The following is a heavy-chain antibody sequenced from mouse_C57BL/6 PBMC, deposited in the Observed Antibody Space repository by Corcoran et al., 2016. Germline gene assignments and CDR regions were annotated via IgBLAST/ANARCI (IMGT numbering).Heavy chain of an antibody. CDR3: ARVYDGYYVDY. Sequence: EVQLQQSGPELVKPGASVKISCKASGYTFTDYYMNWVKQSHGKSLEWIGDINPNNGGTSYNQKFKGKATLTVDKSSSTAYMELRSLTSEDSAVYYCARVYDGYYVDYWGQGTTLTVSS. D-gene: IGHD2-3*01. CDR1: GYTFTDYY. J-gene: IGHJ2*01. CDR2: INPNNGGT. V-gene: IGHV1-26*01.